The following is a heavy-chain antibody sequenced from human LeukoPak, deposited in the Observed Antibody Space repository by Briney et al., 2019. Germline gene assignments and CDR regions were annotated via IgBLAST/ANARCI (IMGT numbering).Heavy chain of an antibody. CDR2: IYNSGSN. D-gene: IGHD3-10*01. Sequence: SETLSLTCTVSGGSISSDYWQWIRQPPGKGLEWIGYIYNSGSNNYNPSLKSRVTISIDTSKNQFSLKLTSVTAADTAVYYCATRGYWGKGTTVIVST. J-gene: IGHJ6*04. CDR1: GGSISSDY. V-gene: IGHV4-59*08. CDR3: ATRGY.